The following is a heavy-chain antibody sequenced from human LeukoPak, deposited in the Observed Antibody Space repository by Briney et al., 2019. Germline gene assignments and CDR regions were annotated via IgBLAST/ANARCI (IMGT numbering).Heavy chain of an antibody. D-gene: IGHD2-2*01. CDR2: IYWDDDK. CDR3: ARRIGVPVPGWFEP. Sequence: KESGPTLVKPTQTLTLTCIFSGFSLSTNGVGVGWIRQPPGKALEWLALIYWDDDKRYSPSLKNRLTITKDTSKNQVVLTMTNMDPVDTATYCCARRIGVPVPGWFEPWGQGTLVTVSS. J-gene: IGHJ5*02. CDR1: GFSLSTNGVG. V-gene: IGHV2-5*02.